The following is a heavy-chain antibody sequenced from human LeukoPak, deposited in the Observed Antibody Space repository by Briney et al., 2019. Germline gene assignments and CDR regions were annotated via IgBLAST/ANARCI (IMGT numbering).Heavy chain of an antibody. Sequence: KPSETLSLTCTVSGGSISSGGYYWSWIRQHPGKGLEWIGSIYYSGSTYYNPSLKSRVTISVDTSKNQFSLKLSSVTAADTAVYYCARDSIAVAALDYWGQGTLVTVSS. CDR3: ARDSIAVAALDY. CDR2: IYYSGST. D-gene: IGHD6-19*01. J-gene: IGHJ4*02. V-gene: IGHV4-39*07. CDR1: GGSISSGGYY.